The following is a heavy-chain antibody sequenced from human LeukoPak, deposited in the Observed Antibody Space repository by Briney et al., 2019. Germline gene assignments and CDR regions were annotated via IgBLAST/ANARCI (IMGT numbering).Heavy chain of an antibody. D-gene: IGHD3-10*01. Sequence: SETLSLTCTVSGGSISSRNYYWGWIRQPPGKGLEWIGGVYYTGTTYSNPSLKSRVTISVDTSKNQFSLKLSSVTAADTAVYYCARDYKVAVDYWGQGTLVTVSS. CDR3: ARDYKVAVDY. CDR1: GGSISSRNYY. V-gene: IGHV4-39*07. J-gene: IGHJ4*02. CDR2: VYYTGTT.